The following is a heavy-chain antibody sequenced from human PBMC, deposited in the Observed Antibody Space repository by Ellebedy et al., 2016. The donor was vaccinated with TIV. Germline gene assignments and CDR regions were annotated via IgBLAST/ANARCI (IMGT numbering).Heavy chain of an antibody. Sequence: GESLKISXAASGFTFSYYSMHWVRQAPGKGLEWVAVISHDGSNKYHAESVKGQFTISRDDSKNTLYLQMNTLRTEDTALYFCARGSSSRGYFDSWGQGTLVTVSS. CDR3: ARGSSSRGYFDS. CDR1: GFTFSYYS. J-gene: IGHJ4*02. V-gene: IGHV3-30-3*01. D-gene: IGHD6-13*01. CDR2: ISHDGSNK.